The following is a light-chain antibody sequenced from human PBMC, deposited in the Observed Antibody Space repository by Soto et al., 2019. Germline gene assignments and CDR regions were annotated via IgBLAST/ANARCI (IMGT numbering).Light chain of an antibody. CDR3: QQYKNWPLT. Sequence: EVVMTQSPATLSVSPGERATLSCRARQTGFTNLAGYQQKPGQAPRLLIYGASIMATGIPARISGSGSGTEFTLTISSLQSEDFAVYYCQQYKNWPLTFGGGTQVEIK. V-gene: IGKV3D-15*01. CDR2: GAS. CDR1: QTGFTN. J-gene: IGKJ4*01.